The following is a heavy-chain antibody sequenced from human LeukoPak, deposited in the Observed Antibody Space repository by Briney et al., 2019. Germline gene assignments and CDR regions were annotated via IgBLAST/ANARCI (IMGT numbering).Heavy chain of an antibody. Sequence: GGSLRLSCAASGFTFSSYNMNWVRQAPGKGLEWISYISTSSSTIYYADSVKGRFTISRDNAKNSLYLQMNSLRDEDTAVYYCAREPLSGSWYGTCDYWGQGTLVTVSS. CDR1: GFTFSSYN. V-gene: IGHV3-48*02. CDR3: AREPLSGSWYGTCDY. CDR2: ISTSSSTI. J-gene: IGHJ4*02. D-gene: IGHD6-13*01.